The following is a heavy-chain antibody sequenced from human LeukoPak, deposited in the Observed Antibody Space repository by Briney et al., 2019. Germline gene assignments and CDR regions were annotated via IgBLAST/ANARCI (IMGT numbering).Heavy chain of an antibody. J-gene: IGHJ3*02. D-gene: IGHD3-10*01. Sequence: SETLSLTCTVSGGSISSYHWSWIRRPPGKGLEWIGYIYYSGSTNHNPSLKSRVTISVDTSKNQFSLKLSSVTAADTAVYYCARAYYYGSGSYAFDIWGQGTMVTVSS. CDR1: GGSISSYH. CDR2: IYYSGST. CDR3: ARAYYYGSGSYAFDI. V-gene: IGHV4-59*01.